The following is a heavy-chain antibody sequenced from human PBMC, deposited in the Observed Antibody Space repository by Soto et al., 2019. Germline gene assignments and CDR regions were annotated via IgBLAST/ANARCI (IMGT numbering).Heavy chain of an antibody. CDR3: ANGDYYDSSGYSLIYGMDV. CDR2: ISYDGSNK. V-gene: IGHV3-30*18. D-gene: IGHD3-22*01. Sequence: QVQLVESGGGVVQPGRSLRLSCAASGFTFSSYGMHWVRQAPGKGLEWVAVISYDGSNKYYADSVKGRFTISRDNSKNTLYLQMNSLRAEDTAVYYCANGDYYDSSGYSLIYGMDVW. J-gene: IGHJ6*01. CDR1: GFTFSSYG.